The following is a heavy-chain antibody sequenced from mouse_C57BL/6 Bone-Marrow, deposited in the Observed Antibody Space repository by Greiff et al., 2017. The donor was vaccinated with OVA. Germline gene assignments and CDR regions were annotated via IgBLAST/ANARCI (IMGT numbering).Heavy chain of an antibody. Sequence: QVQLQESGAELVKPGASVEISCKASGYAFSSYWMNWVKQRPGKGLEWIGQIYPGDGDTIYNEKFKGKATLTADKSSSTAYMQLSSLTSAEYAYYSGERGYFWGQGTTLTVSS. J-gene: IGHJ2*01. CDR2: IYPGDGDT. CDR1: GYAFSSYW. CDR3: ERGYF. V-gene: IGHV1-80*01.